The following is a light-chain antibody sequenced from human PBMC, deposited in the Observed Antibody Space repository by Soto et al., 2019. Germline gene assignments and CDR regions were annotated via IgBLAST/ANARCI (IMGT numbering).Light chain of an antibody. CDR2: LGS. CDR3: MQTLQTPWT. Sequence: DIVMTQSPLSLPVTPGEPASISCRSSQSLLHSNGYNYLDWYLQKPGQSPQLLIYLGSNRASGVPDRFSGAGSGTDFTLNISRVEAEDVGVYYCMQTLQTPWTFGLGTKVDIK. CDR1: QSLLHSNGYNY. V-gene: IGKV2-28*01. J-gene: IGKJ1*01.